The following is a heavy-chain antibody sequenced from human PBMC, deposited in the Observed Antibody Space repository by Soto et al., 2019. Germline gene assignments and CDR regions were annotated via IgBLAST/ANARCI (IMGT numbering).Heavy chain of an antibody. V-gene: IGHV1-69*02. Sequence: QVQLVQSGAEVKKPGSSVKVSCKASGGTFSGYTISWVRQAPGQGLEWMGRIIPILGIANYAQKFQGRVTITADQSRSTAYRELRSLRSEDTGVYYCEVDDVVGQAVICFAYWVQGTLVTVS. J-gene: IGHJ4*02. CDR1: GGTFSGYT. CDR3: EVDDVVGQAVICFAY. D-gene: IGHD2-2*01. CDR2: IIPILGIA.